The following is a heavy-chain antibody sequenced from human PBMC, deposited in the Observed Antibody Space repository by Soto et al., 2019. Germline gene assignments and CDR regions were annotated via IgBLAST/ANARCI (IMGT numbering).Heavy chain of an antibody. D-gene: IGHD6-19*01. V-gene: IGHV3-23*01. CDR2: ISGSGGST. J-gene: IGHJ6*02. CDR3: ATALYSSAWYRGMDV. Sequence: LRLSCAASGSTFSIYAMSWVRQAPGKGLEWVSIISGSGGSTYYADSVKGQFTISRDNSKNTLYLQMNSLRAEDTAVYYCATALYSSAWYRGMDVWGQGTTVTVSS. CDR1: GSTFSIYA.